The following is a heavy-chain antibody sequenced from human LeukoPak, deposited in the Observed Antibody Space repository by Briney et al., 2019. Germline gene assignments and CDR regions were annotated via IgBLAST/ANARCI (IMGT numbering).Heavy chain of an antibody. Sequence: GESLKISCKGSGYSFTSYWIGWVRQVPGKGLEWMGIIYPGDSDTRYSPSFQGQVTISADKSISTAYLQWSSLKASDTAMYYRARRGYYDSSGYPHFDYWGQGTLVTVSS. CDR3: ARRGYYDSSGYPHFDY. CDR1: GYSFTSYW. CDR2: IYPGDSDT. J-gene: IGHJ4*02. D-gene: IGHD3-22*01. V-gene: IGHV5-51*01.